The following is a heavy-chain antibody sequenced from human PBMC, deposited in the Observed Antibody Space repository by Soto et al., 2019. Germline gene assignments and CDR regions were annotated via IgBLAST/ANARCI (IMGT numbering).Heavy chain of an antibody. D-gene: IGHD3-3*01. CDR1: GFPFSSYG. V-gene: IGHV3-23*01. CDR2: ISGSDGTT. CDR3: AKDVACLSGYDAGRHCYAP. Sequence: GGSLRLSCAASGFPFSSYGMPWVRQAPGKGLEWVSAISGSDGTTHYADSVRGRFTIARDNYNNIVFLQMNSLRVEDTGPYYCAKDVACLSGYDAGRHCYAPWGQGALVTVSS. J-gene: IGHJ5*02.